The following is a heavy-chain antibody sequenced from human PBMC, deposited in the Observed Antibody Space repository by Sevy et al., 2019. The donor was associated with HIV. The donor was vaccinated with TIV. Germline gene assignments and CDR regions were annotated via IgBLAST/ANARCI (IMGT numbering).Heavy chain of an antibody. CDR2: ISGSGGST. D-gene: IGHD3-9*01. CDR3: AKDLYFDPTLFDY. Sequence: GGSLRLSCAASGFTSSNYAMSWVRQAPGKGLEWVSGISGSGGSTYYADSVKGRFTISRDNSKNTLYLQMNSLRAEDTAVYYCAKDLYFDPTLFDYWGQGTLVTVSS. V-gene: IGHV3-23*01. J-gene: IGHJ4*02. CDR1: GFTSSNYA.